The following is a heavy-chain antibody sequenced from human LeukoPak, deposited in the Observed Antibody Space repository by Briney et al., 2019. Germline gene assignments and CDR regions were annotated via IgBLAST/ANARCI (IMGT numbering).Heavy chain of an antibody. V-gene: IGHV1-18*04. Sequence: GASVKVSCKASGYTFTDYYMHWVRQAPGQGLEWMGWISAYNGNTNYAQKLQGRVTMTTDTSTSTAYMELRSLRSDDTAVYYCARDARHRFSSSSYYYYGMDVWGQGTTVTVSS. CDR2: ISAYNGNT. CDR1: GYTFTDYY. D-gene: IGHD6-13*01. CDR3: ARDARHRFSSSSYYYYGMDV. J-gene: IGHJ6*02.